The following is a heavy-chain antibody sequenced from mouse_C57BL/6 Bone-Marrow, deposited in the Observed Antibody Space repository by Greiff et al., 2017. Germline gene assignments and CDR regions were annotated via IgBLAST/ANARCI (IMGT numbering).Heavy chain of an antibody. CDR3: ARNPPLNGGYYFDY. J-gene: IGHJ2*01. CDR2: IWTGGGT. D-gene: IGHD1-2*01. Sequence: VQLVESGPGLVAPSQSLSITCTVSGFSLTSYAISWVRQPPGKGLEWLGVIWTGGGTNYNSALKSRLSISKDNSKSQVFLKMNSLQTDDTARYYCARNPPLNGGYYFDYWGQGTTLTVSS. CDR1: GFSLTSYA. V-gene: IGHV2-9-1*01.